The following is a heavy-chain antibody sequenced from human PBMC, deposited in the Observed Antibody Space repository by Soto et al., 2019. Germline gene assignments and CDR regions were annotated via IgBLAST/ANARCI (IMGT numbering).Heavy chain of an antibody. J-gene: IGHJ3*02. CDR3: ARDQYAFDI. V-gene: IGHV3-21*02. Sequence: EVQLVESGGGLVKPGGSLRLSCAASGFTFSYYSMIWVRQAPGKGLEWVSCISSSSSHIYYADSVQGRFTISRDNAKNSLYLQMNSLRAEDTALYYCARDQYAFDIWGRGTEVTVSS. CDR1: GFTFSYYS. CDR2: ISSSSSHI.